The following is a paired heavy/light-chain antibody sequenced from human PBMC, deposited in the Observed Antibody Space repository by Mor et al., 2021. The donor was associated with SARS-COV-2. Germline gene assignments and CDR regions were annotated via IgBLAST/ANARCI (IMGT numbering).Light chain of an antibody. Sequence: DIQMTQSPSTLSASAGDRVTITCQASQDITNYLNWYQQKPGKAPKLLIFDASNLGTGVPSRFSGSGSGTDFTFTISSLQPEDFATYYCQQSDNLPFTFGPGTKVDI. CDR3: QQSDNLPFT. CDR1: QDITNY. CDR2: DAS. J-gene: IGKJ3*01. V-gene: IGKV1-33*01.
Heavy chain of an antibody. Sequence: QVQLVQSGAEVKKPGASVKVSCKASGYTFTGYYIHWVRQAPAQGPEWMGRINPNGGGTNYAQKFQGRVTMTRDTSFRTVYMELNRLRSDDTAVYYCARASYYYGAGRPQYYDYWGQGTLVAVSS. CDR2: INPNGGGT. CDR1: GYTFTGYY. V-gene: IGHV1-2*06. CDR3: ARASYYYGAGRPQYYDY. D-gene: IGHD3-10*01. J-gene: IGHJ4*02.